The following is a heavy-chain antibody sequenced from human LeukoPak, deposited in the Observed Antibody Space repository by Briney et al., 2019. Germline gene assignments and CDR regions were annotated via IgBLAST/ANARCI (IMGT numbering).Heavy chain of an antibody. D-gene: IGHD2-15*01. CDR1: GFTFSSYA. V-gene: IGHV3-23*01. CDR2: ISPSGGGT. CDR3: AKDLTVVVAATALYYGMDV. J-gene: IGHJ6*02. Sequence: GGSLRLSCAASGFTFSSYAMNWVREAPGKGLEWVSAISPSGGGTYYADSVRGRFTISRDNSKYTLYLQMNSLRADDTAVYYCAKDLTVVVAATALYYGMDVWGQGTTVTVSS.